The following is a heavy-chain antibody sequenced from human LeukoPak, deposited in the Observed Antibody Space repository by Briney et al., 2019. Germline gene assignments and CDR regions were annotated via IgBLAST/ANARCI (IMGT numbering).Heavy chain of an antibody. CDR2: INPNSGGT. V-gene: IGHV1-2*02. Sequence: ASVKVSCKASGYTFTGYYMHWVRQAPGQGLEWMGWINPNSGGTNYAQKFQGRVTMTRDTSISTAYMELSRPRSDDTAVYYCARDGGSESYYFYWGQGTLVTVSS. CDR3: ARDGGSESYYFY. CDR1: GYTFTGYY. J-gene: IGHJ4*02. D-gene: IGHD3-10*01.